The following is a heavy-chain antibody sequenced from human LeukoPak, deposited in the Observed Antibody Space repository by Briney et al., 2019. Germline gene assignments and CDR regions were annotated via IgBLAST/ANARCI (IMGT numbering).Heavy chain of an antibody. V-gene: IGHV1-69*04. CDR2: IIPILGIA. D-gene: IGHD3-16*02. Sequence: ASVKVSCKASGGTFSSYAISWVRQAPGQGLEWMGRIIPILGIANYAQKFQGRVTITADKSTSTAYMELSSLRSEDTAVYYCTKWGSYRNTFDYWGQGTLVTVSS. J-gene: IGHJ4*02. CDR3: TKWGSYRNTFDY. CDR1: GGTFSSYA.